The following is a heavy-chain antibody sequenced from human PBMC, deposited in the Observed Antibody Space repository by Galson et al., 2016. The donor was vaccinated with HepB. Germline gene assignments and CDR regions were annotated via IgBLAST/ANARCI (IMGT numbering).Heavy chain of an antibody. CDR2: IDAGNGNT. CDR3: ARCRKGTDSSYWHKRFWCAFDV. D-gene: IGHD5-12*01. Sequence: SVKVSCKASGYTFTSFAFHWVRQAPGQSLEWMVWIDAGNGNTKYSQRFRDRVTISRDTSASTGYMELSSLRSEDTATYYCARCRKGTDSSYWHKRFWCAFDVWGQGTVLTVSS. CDR1: GYTFTSFA. V-gene: IGHV1-3*01. J-gene: IGHJ3*01.